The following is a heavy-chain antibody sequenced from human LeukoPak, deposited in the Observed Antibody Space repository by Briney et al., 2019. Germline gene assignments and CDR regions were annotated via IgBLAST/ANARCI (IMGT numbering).Heavy chain of an antibody. V-gene: IGHV3-23*01. J-gene: IGHJ3*02. Sequence: PGGSLRLSCAASGFTFSAYGVTWVRQAPGKGLEWVSSMGVSGDNVHYADSVKGRFAISRDNSKNTLYLQMNSLRAKDAAVYYCAKDPNGDYVGAFDTWGQGTMVIVSS. CDR2: MGVSGDNV. CDR3: AKDPNGDYVGAFDT. CDR1: GFTFSAYG. D-gene: IGHD4-17*01.